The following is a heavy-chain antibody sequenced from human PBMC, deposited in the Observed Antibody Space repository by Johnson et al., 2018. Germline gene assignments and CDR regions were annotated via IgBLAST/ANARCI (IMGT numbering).Heavy chain of an antibody. CDR1: GGYIRSSNYY. CDR3: ARGGPDNSFYDMDV. CDR2: IFHSGST. J-gene: IGHJ6*03. Sequence: QVQLQESGPGLVRPSEILSLTCSVSGGYIRSSNYYWGWTRQPPGKGLEWIGSIFHSGSTSHNPTLKSRVTISVDTSSNQFSLKMPSITAADTAVYYCARGGPDNSFYDMDVWGRGTTVTVSS. D-gene: IGHD5-24*01. V-gene: IGHV4-39*07.